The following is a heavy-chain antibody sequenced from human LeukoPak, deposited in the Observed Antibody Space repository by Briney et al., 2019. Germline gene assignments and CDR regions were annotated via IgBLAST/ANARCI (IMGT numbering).Heavy chain of an antibody. CDR2: ISYDGSNK. Sequence: GGSLRLSCAASGFTFSSYAMSWVRQAPGKGLEWVAVISYDGSNKYYADSVKGRFTISRDNSKNTLYLQMNSLRAEDTAVYYCAGAYGSGSNYGMDVWGQGTTVTVSS. CDR1: GFTFSSYA. CDR3: AGAYGSGSNYGMDV. J-gene: IGHJ6*02. V-gene: IGHV3-30-3*01. D-gene: IGHD3-10*01.